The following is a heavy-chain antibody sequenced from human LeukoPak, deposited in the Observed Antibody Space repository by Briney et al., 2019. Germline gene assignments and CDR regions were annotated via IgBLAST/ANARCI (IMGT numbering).Heavy chain of an antibody. CDR3: ARDRSGYYDSSGYPDY. Sequence: PGRSLRLSCAASGFTFSSYAMHWVRQAPGKGLEWVAVISYDGSNKYYADSVEGRFTISRDNSKNTLYLQMNSLRAEDTAVYYCARDRSGYYDSSGYPDYWGQGTLVTVSS. V-gene: IGHV3-30*04. CDR2: ISYDGSNK. CDR1: GFTFSSYA. D-gene: IGHD3-22*01. J-gene: IGHJ4*02.